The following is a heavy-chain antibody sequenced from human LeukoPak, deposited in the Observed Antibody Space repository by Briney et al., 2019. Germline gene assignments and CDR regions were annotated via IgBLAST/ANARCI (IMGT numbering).Heavy chain of an antibody. CDR1: GASFRTYY. D-gene: IGHD2-15*01. V-gene: IGHV4-34*01. CDR3: AGYCSGGSCYNAFDI. Sequence: SETLSLTCAVYGASFRTYYWSWIRQPPGKGLEWIGEISHSGSTNYSPSLKSRVTISVDTSKNQFSLRLTSVTAADTAVYYCAGYCSGGSCYNAFDIWGQGTMVTVSS. J-gene: IGHJ3*02. CDR2: ISHSGST.